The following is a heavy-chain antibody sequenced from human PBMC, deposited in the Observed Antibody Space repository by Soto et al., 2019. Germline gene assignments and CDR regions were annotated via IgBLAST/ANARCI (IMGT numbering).Heavy chain of an antibody. D-gene: IGHD6-13*01. V-gene: IGHV1-69*13. Sequence: ASVKVSCKASGGTFSSYAISWVRQAPGQGLEWMGGIIPIFGTANYAQKFQGRVTITADESTSTAYMELSSLRSEDTAVYYCARGSSGGAAAGYWGQGTLVTVSS. CDR1: GGTFSSYA. CDR3: ARGSSGGAAAGY. J-gene: IGHJ4*02. CDR2: IIPIFGTA.